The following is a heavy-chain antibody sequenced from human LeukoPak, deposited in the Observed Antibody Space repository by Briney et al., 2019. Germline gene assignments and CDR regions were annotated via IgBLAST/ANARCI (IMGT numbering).Heavy chain of an antibody. CDR1: GGSISSYY. CDR3: ASAGYSSGWYGWFDP. V-gene: IGHV4-59*01. J-gene: IGHJ5*02. D-gene: IGHD6-19*01. Sequence: SETLSLTCTVSGGSISSYYWSWIRQPPGKGLGWIGYIYYSGSTNYNPSLKSRVTISVDTSKNQFSLKLSSVTAADTAVYYCASAGYSSGWYGWFDPWGQGTLVTVSS. CDR2: IYYSGST.